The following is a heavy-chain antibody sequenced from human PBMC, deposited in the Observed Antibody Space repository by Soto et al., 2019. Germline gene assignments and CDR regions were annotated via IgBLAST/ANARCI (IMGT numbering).Heavy chain of an antibody. CDR2: INPNSGGT. V-gene: IGHV1-2*04. Sequence: GSVKVSCKASGYTFTGYYMHWVRQAPGQGLEWMGWINPNSGGTNYAQKFQGWVTMTRDTSISTAYMELSRLRSDDTAVYYCAREEITMIVAVITGFDYWGQGSPVTGSA. J-gene: IGHJ4*02. D-gene: IGHD3-22*01. CDR1: GYTFTGYY. CDR3: AREEITMIVAVITGFDY.